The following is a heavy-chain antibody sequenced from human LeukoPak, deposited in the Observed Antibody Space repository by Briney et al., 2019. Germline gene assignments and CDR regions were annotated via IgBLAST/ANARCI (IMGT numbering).Heavy chain of an antibody. CDR2: IIPILGIA. J-gene: IGHJ6*02. D-gene: IGHD3-10*01. CDR1: GGTFSSYA. Sequence: SVKVSCKASGGTFSSYAISWVRQAPGQGLEWMGRIIPILGIANYAQKFQGKVTITADKSTSTAYMELSSLRSEDTAVYYCASQYGSGSYYNYYGMDVWGQGTTVTVSS. CDR3: ASQYGSGSYYNYYGMDV. V-gene: IGHV1-69*04.